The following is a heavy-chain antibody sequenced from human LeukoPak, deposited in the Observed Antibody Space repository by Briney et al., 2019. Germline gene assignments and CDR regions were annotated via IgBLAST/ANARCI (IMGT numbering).Heavy chain of an antibody. V-gene: IGHV2-5*02. D-gene: IGHD1-7*01. CDR3: APSFELRFVY. CDR1: GFSRSTSGVG. Sequence: ESGPTLGHPTPPLTLTCTFSGFSRSTSGVGVGWIRQPPVKALEWLGLIYWDEDKRYSPSPKSRLTITKDTPKNQVVLTMTNMDPVDTAPYYCAPSFELRFVYWGQGTLVTVSS. CDR2: IYWDEDK. J-gene: IGHJ4*02.